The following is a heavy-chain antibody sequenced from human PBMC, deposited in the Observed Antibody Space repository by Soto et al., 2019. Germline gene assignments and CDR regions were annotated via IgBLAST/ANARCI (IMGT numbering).Heavy chain of an antibody. CDR2: IYNVGRS. J-gene: IGHJ5*02. CDR1: GGSISSGGYY. D-gene: IGHD4-17*01. Sequence: PSETLSLTCTVSGGSISSGGYYWNWIRQHPGKGLEWIGYIYNVGRSNYNPSLKSRVTMSLDTSKNQFSLKLSSVTAADTAVYYCARGFTVPIPDRYHWFAPWAQGALVTVSS. V-gene: IGHV4-31*03. CDR3: ARGFTVPIPDRYHWFAP.